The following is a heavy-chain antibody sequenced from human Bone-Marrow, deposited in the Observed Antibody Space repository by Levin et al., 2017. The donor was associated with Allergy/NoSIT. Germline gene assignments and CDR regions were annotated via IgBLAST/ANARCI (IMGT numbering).Heavy chain of an antibody. CDR1: EFTFNDYD. D-gene: IGHD2-8*01. J-gene: IGHJ3*02. CDR2: ISGSGGTT. CDR3: AKEGYCTNSVCYDAFDI. V-gene: IGHV3-23*01. Sequence: RGESLKISCAASEFTFNDYDMSWVRQAPGKGLEWVSTISGSGGTTYYADSVKGRFTISRDNSKNTMFLQMNSLRAEDTAVYYCAKEGYCTNSVCYDAFDIWGRGTLVTVSS.